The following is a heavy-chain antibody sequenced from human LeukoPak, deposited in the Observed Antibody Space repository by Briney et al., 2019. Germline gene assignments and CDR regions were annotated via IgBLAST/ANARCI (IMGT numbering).Heavy chain of an antibody. J-gene: IGHJ5*02. CDR2: INPNSGGT. V-gene: IGHV1-2*06. D-gene: IGHD3-9*01. Sequence: GASVKVSCKASGYTFTSYYMHWVRQAPGQGLEWMGRINPNSGGTNYAQKFQGRVTMTRDTSISTAYMELSRLRSDDTAVYYCAREHLLRYFDWLSRGWFDPWGQGTLVTVSS. CDR1: GYTFTSYY. CDR3: AREHLLRYFDWLSRGWFDP.